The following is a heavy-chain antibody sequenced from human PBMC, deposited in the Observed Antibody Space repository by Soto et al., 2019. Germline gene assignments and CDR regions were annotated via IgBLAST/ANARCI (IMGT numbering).Heavy chain of an antibody. J-gene: IGHJ5*01. CDR1: GGSISSGGYS. D-gene: IGHD3-9*01. CDR3: ARGLYDFVTGHPNWFDS. Sequence: PSETLSLTCAVSGGSISSGGYSWSWIRQPPGKGLEWIGYIYHSGGTYYNPSLKSRVTISVDRSKNQFSLKLSSVTAADTAVNYSARGLYDFVTGHPNWFDSWGQGTLVTVSS. CDR2: IYHSGGT. V-gene: IGHV4-30-2*01.